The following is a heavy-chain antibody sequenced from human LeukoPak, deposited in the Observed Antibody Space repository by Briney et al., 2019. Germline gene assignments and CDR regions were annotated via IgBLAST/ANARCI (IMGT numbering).Heavy chain of an antibody. CDR3: TRREGGTPDY. CDR1: RLTFSTSV. V-gene: IGHV3-23*01. Sequence: PGGALRLSCAASRLTFSTSVMTWLRPAPSKGLAWLSAIGGDEKSIDYADSVKGRFTISRDNSKNTVYLQMNSLRAEDTALYYCTRREGGTPDYWGLGTLVTVSS. D-gene: IGHD2-15*01. J-gene: IGHJ4*02. CDR2: IGGDEKSI.